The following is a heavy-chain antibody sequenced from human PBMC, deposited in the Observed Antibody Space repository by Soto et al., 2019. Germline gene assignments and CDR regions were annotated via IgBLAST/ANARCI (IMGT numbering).Heavy chain of an antibody. V-gene: IGHV3-7*01. CDR3: ARDLPYCGGDCYSFDY. J-gene: IGHJ4*02. CDR2: IKQDGSEK. D-gene: IGHD2-21*02. CDR1: GFTFSRYW. Sequence: PGGSLRLSCAASGFTFSRYWMSWVRQAPGKGLEWVANIKQDGSEKYYVDSVKGRFTISRDNAKNSLYLQMNSLRAEDTAVYYCARDLPYCGGDCYSFDYWGQGTLVTVSS.